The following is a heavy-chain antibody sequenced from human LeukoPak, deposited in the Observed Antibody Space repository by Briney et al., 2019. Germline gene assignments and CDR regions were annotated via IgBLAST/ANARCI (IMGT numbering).Heavy chain of an antibody. CDR2: IYYSGST. CDR3: AREGARYCSSTSCYAGLNY. J-gene: IGHJ4*02. V-gene: IGHV4-39*02. D-gene: IGHD2-2*01. CDR1: GGSISSISSNNYH. Sequence: SETLSLTCIVSGGSISSISSNNYHWGWIRQPPGKGLEWIGSIYYSGSTYYNPSLKSRVTISVDTSKNQFSLKLSSVTAADTAVYYCAREGARYCSSTSCYAGLNYWGQGTLVTVSS.